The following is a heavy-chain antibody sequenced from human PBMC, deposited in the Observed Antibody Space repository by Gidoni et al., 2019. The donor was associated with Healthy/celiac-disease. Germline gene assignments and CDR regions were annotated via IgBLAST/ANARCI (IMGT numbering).Heavy chain of an antibody. J-gene: IGHJ6*02. V-gene: IGHV4-4*03. CDR2: IYHSGST. CDR1: GGSISRSIL. Sequence: QVQLPESGPGLVKPPGTLSLTCAVSGGSISRSILWTLVRHPPRKGLEWIGEIYHSGSTNYNPSRKSRVTISVDKSKNQFSLKLGSVTAADTAVYYCARPIEFHYDFWSGTENSYYYYYGMDVWGQGTTVTVSS. CDR3: ARPIEFHYDFWSGTENSYYYYYGMDV. D-gene: IGHD3-3*01.